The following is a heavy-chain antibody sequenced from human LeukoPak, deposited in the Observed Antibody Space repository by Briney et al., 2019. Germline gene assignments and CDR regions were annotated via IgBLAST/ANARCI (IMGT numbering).Heavy chain of an antibody. J-gene: IGHJ4*02. Sequence: PGRSLRLSCAAPGFSFSNYGMHWVRQAPGKGLEWVAVISYDGSIEYYADSVKGRFTISRDNSKNTLYLQMNSLRAEDTAAYYCARSPFGGVIVIGDYWGQGTLVTVSS. CDR2: ISYDGSIE. D-gene: IGHD3-16*02. CDR3: ARSPFGGVIVIGDY. V-gene: IGHV3-30*03. CDR1: GFSFSNYG.